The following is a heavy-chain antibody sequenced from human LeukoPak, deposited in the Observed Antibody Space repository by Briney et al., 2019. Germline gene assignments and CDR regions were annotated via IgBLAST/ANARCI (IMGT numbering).Heavy chain of an antibody. V-gene: IGHV4-39*01. D-gene: IGHD6-13*01. CDR1: GGSISSNGYF. Sequence: SETLSLTCTVSGGSISSNGYFWGWIRQPPGKGLEWIGSIYYSGNTYYNPSLKSRVTISVDTSKNQFSLKLSSVTAADTAVYYCARVAAAGTGPDYWGQGTLVTVSS. CDR3: ARVAAAGTGPDY. J-gene: IGHJ4*02. CDR2: IYYSGNT.